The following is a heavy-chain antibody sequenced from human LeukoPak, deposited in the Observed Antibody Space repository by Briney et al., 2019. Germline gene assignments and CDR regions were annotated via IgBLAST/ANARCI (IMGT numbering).Heavy chain of an antibody. J-gene: IGHJ6*03. CDR2: MNPNSGNT. CDR3: ARGPKRAGPIVVVPAARSRSYYYMGV. D-gene: IGHD2-2*01. CDR1: GYTFTSYD. V-gene: IGHV1-8*03. Sequence: ASVKVSCKASGYTFTSYDINWVRQATGQGLEWMGWMNPNSGNTGYAQKFQGRVTITRNTSISTAYMELSSLRSEDTAVYYCARGPKRAGPIVVVPAARSRSYYYMGVWDKGTTVTVSS.